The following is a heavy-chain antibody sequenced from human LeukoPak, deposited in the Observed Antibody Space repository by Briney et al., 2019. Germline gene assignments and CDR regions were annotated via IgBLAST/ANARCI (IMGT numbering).Heavy chain of an antibody. D-gene: IGHD3-3*01. J-gene: IGHJ4*02. CDR3: ARGGDFWSGYPFDY. V-gene: IGHV4-39*01. Sequence: SETLSLTCTVSGGSIRSSYYYWGWIRRPPGKGLEWIGSIYDSGSTYYNPSLKSRVTISVDTSKNQFSLKLSSVTAADTAVYYCARGGDFWSGYPFDYWGQGTLVTVSS. CDR1: GGSIRSSYYY. CDR2: IYDSGST.